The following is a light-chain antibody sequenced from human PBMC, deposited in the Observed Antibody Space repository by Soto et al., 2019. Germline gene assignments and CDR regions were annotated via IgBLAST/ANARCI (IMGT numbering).Light chain of an antibody. J-gene: IGLJ1*01. CDR3: SSYTSSSTPFYV. V-gene: IGLV2-14*01. Sequence: QSVLTQPASVSGSPGQSITISCTGTSSDVGGYNYVSWYQQHPGEAPKLMIYDVSHRPSGVSDRFSGSKSGNTASLTISGLQAEDEADYYCSSYTSSSTPFYVFGTGTKVTVL. CDR2: DVS. CDR1: SSDVGGYNY.